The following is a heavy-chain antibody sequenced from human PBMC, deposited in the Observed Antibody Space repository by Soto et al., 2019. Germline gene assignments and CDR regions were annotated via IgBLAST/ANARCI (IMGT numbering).Heavy chain of an antibody. J-gene: IGHJ4*02. CDR1: GGSINSASYH. Sequence: LSLTCSVSGGSINSASYHWSWLRQHPGKGLEFIGYIFYTGSTYYNPSLETRVTISVDTSKNHVSLRLNAVTAADTAVYYCARLDYGDSAFDSWGRGTLVTVSS. V-gene: IGHV4-31*03. CDR3: ARLDYGDSAFDS. CDR2: IFYTGST. D-gene: IGHD4-17*01.